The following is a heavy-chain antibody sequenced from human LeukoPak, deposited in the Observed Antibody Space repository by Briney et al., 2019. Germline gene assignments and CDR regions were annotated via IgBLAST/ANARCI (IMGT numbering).Heavy chain of an antibody. CDR3: ARSFNSYGLDC. CDR1: GYTFTSYA. Sequence: ASVKVSCKASGYTFTSYAMNWVRQAPGQGVEWMGWISAYNGNTNYAQKLQGRVTMTTDTSTSTAYMELRSLRSDDTAVYYCARSFNSYGLDCWGQGTLVTVSS. D-gene: IGHD5-18*01. CDR2: ISAYNGNT. J-gene: IGHJ4*02. V-gene: IGHV1-18*01.